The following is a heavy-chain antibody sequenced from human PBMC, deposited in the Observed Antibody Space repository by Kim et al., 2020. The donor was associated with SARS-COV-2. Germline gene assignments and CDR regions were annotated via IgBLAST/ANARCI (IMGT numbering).Heavy chain of an antibody. CDR2: IYYSGST. J-gene: IGHJ5*02. CDR3: ARTNPVLRYFDWLTSWFDP. V-gene: IGHV4-39*07. CDR1: GGSISSSSYY. Sequence: SETLSLTCTVSGGSISSSSYYWGWIRQPPGKGLEWIGSIYYSGSTYYNPSLKSRVTISVDTSKNQFSLKLSSVTAADTAVYYCARTNPVLRYFDWLTSWFDPWGQGTLVTVSS. D-gene: IGHD3-9*01.